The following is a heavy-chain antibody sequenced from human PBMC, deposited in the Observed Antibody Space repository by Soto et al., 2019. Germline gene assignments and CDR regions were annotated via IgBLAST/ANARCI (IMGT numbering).Heavy chain of an antibody. CDR2: ISSSGTTK. Sequence: GGSLRLSCVASGFTFRDYYMSWIRQAPGKGLEWVSYISSSGTTKYYADSVQGRFTISRDNAKNSLSLQMNSLRAEDTAVYFCARDESIWGTFHYTTDYWGQGTLVTVSS. D-gene: IGHD3-16*02. V-gene: IGHV3-11*01. J-gene: IGHJ4*02. CDR1: GFTFRDYY. CDR3: ARDESIWGTFHYTTDY.